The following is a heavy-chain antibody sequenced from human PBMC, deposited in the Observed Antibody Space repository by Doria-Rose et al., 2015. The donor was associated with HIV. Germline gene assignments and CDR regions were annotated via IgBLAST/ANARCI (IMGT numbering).Heavy chain of an antibody. CDR1: GVSLSSPGMG. D-gene: IGHD6-13*01. J-gene: IGHJ4*02. CDR2: ILSDDDR. CDR3: ARIRSSRWYHKYYFDF. V-gene: IGHV2-26*01. Sequence: QVTLKESGPVLVKPTETLTLTCTVSGVSLSSPGMGVSWIRQPPGKALEWLAKILSDDDRSYKTSLKSRLTISRGTSKSQVVLTMTDMDPVDTATYYCARIRSSRWYHKYYFDFWGQGTLVIVSA.